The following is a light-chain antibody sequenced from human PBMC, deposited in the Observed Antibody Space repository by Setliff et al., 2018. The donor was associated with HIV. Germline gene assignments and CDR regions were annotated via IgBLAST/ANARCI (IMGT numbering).Light chain of an antibody. CDR1: SSDLADFNY. Sequence: QSALTQPRSVSGSPGQSVTISCTGTSSDLADFNYVSWYQHHPGKAPKLIIYDVTTRPSGVSNRFSGSKSGNTASLTISGLQAEDEADYYCSIHRSRGYVFGTGTKVTVL. CDR3: SIHRSRGYV. J-gene: IGLJ1*01. V-gene: IGLV2-14*03. CDR2: DVT.